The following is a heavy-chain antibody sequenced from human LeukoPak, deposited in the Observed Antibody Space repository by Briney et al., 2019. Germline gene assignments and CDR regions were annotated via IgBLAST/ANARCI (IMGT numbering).Heavy chain of an antibody. D-gene: IGHD6-19*01. CDR3: ARLWVSVSGYFDY. CDR2: IWYDGSYK. Sequence: GRSLRLSCAVSGYTFSSHGMHWVRQAPGKGLEWVAAIWYDGSYKYYADSVKGRFTISRDNSKNMLYLQMDSLRGEDTALYYCARLWVSVSGYFDYWGQGTLVTVSS. J-gene: IGHJ4*02. V-gene: IGHV3-33*01. CDR1: GYTFSSHG.